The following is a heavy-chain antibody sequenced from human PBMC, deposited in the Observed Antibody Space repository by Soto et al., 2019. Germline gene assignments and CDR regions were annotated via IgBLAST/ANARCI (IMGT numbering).Heavy chain of an antibody. V-gene: IGHV1-69*02. Sequence: SVKVSCKASGGTFSSYTISWVRQAPGQGLEWMGRIIPILGIANYAQKFQGRVTITADKSTSTAYMELSSLRSEDTAVYYCARTAIFGVVQDYYMDVWGKGTTVTVSS. CDR3: ARTAIFGVVQDYYMDV. D-gene: IGHD3-3*01. CDR2: IIPILGIA. J-gene: IGHJ6*03. CDR1: GGTFSSYT.